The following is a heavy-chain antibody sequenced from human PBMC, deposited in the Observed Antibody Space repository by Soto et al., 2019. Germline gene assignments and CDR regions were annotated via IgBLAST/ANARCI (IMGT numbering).Heavy chain of an antibody. CDR3: ARHIAAAGTSPRDAFDI. J-gene: IGHJ3*02. CDR1: GYTFTSYG. Sequence: QVQLVQSGAEVKKPGASVKVSCKASGYTFTSYGISWVRQAPGQGLEWMGWISAYNGNTNYAQKLQGRVTMTTDTSTSTAYMELRGLRSDDTAVYYCARHIAAAGTSPRDAFDIWGQGTMVTVSS. CDR2: ISAYNGNT. V-gene: IGHV1-18*01. D-gene: IGHD6-13*01.